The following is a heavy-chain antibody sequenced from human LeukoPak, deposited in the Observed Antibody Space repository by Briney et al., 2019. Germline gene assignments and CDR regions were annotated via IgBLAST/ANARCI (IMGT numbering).Heavy chain of an antibody. CDR1: GFTFSNYG. CDR3: AKGGYCSGGSCYHHYFDY. Sequence: PGGSLRLSCAASGFTFSNYGIHWVRQAPGKGLEWVSAISGSGGSTYYADSVKGRFTISRDNSKNTLYLQMNSLRAEDTAVYYCAKGGYCSGGSCYHHYFDYWGQGTLVTVSS. D-gene: IGHD2-15*01. V-gene: IGHV3-23*01. CDR2: ISGSGGST. J-gene: IGHJ4*02.